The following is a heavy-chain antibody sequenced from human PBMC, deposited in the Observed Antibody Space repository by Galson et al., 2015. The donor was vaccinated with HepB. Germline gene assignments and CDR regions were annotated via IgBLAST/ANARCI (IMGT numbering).Heavy chain of an antibody. CDR1: GYTFTTYG. J-gene: IGHJ4*02. CDR2: ISVYNGNT. V-gene: IGHV1-18*01. CDR3: ATGGLWFGVLFY. D-gene: IGHD3-10*01. Sequence: SVKVSCKASGYTFTTYGISWLRQAPGQGLEWMGWISVYNGNTNYAQKFQGRVTMTTETATSTAYMELSSLRSEDTAVYYCATGGLWFGVLFYWGQGTLVTVSS.